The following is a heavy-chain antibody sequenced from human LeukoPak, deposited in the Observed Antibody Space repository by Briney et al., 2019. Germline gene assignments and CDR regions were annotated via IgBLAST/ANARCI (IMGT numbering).Heavy chain of an antibody. D-gene: IGHD2-8*01. CDR1: GDSISSGDYY. J-gene: IGHJ4*02. CDR2: IYYSGST. V-gene: IGHV4-30-4*08. CDR3: AREFLSCTNGVCYRTYDY. Sequence: PSETLSLTCTVSGDSISSGDYYWSWIRQPPGKGLEWIGYIYYSGSTHYNPSLKSRVTISVDTSKNQFSLKLSSVTAADTAVYYCAREFLSCTNGVCYRTYDYWGQGTLVTVSS.